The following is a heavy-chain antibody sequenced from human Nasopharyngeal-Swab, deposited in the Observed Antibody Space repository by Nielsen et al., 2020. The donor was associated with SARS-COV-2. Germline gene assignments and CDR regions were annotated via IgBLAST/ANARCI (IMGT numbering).Heavy chain of an antibody. CDR2: INPNSGGT. Sequence: ASVKVSCKASGYTFTGYYMHWVRQAPGQGLEWMGRINPNSGGTNYAQKFQGRVTMTRDTSISTAYMELSRLRSDDTAVYYCARPDSSSSVFDYWGQRTLVTVSS. J-gene: IGHJ4*02. CDR3: ARPDSSSSVFDY. CDR1: GYTFTGYY. V-gene: IGHV1-2*06. D-gene: IGHD6-6*01.